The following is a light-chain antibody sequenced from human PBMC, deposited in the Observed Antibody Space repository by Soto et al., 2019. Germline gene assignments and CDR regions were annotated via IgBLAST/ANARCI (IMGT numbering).Light chain of an antibody. CDR2: GNS. J-gene: IGLJ7*01. CDR3: QSYDSSLSGAV. CDR1: SSNIGAGYD. V-gene: IGLV1-40*01. Sequence: QSVLTQPPSVYGAPGQRVTISCTGSSSNIGAGYDVHWYQQLPGTAPKLLIYGNSNRPSGVPDRFSGSKSGTSASLAITGLQAEDEADYYCQSYDSSLSGAVFGGGTQLPVL.